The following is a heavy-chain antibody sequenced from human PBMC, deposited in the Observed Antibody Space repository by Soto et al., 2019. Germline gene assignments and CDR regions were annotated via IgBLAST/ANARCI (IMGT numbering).Heavy chain of an antibody. Sequence: GGSLRLSCAASGFTFSSYWLHWVRQAPGKGLVWVSRINSDGRSTSYADSGKGRFTISRDNAKNTLYLQMNSLRAEDTAVYYCARDRSGKEVDAFDIWGQGTMVTVSS. CDR2: INSDGRST. D-gene: IGHD1-26*01. CDR3: ARDRSGKEVDAFDI. J-gene: IGHJ3*02. CDR1: GFTFSSYW. V-gene: IGHV3-74*01.